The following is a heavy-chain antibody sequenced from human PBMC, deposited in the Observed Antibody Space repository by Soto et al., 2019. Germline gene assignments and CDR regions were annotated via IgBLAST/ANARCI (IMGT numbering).Heavy chain of an antibody. CDR3: ARLGRYYYYYGMDV. J-gene: IGHJ6*02. CDR1: GGSLSNYY. CDR2: IYYSGST. V-gene: IGHV4-59*08. D-gene: IGHD1-26*01. Sequence: SETLSLTCTVSGGSLSNYYWNWIRQPPGKALEWIGYIYYSGSTNYNPSLKSRVTISVDTSKNQFSLKLSSVTAADTAVYYCARLGRYYYYYGMDVWGQGTTVTVSS.